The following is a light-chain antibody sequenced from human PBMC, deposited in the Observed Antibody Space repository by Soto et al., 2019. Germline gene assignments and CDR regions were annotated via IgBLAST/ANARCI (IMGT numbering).Light chain of an antibody. Sequence: QAVVTQPASVSGSPGQSITISCTGTSSDVGGYNYVSWYQHHPGKAPKVMIYEVSNRPSGVSNRFSGSKSGNTASLTISGLQAEDEADYYCGSYTSFSILYVFGTGTKVTVL. CDR2: EVS. J-gene: IGLJ1*01. CDR1: SSDVGGYNY. V-gene: IGLV2-14*01. CDR3: GSYTSFSILYV.